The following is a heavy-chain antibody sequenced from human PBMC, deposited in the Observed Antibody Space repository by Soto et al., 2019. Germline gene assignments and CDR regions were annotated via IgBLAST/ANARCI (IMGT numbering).Heavy chain of an antibody. CDR2: INHSGST. V-gene: IGHV4-34*01. J-gene: IGHJ4*02. D-gene: IGHD3-16*02. CDR3: ARGGMITFGGVIAITRFDY. Sequence: SETLSLTCAVYGGSFSGYYWSWIRQPPGKGLEWIGEINHSGSTNYNPSLKSRVTISVDTSKNQFSLKLSSVTAADTAVYYCARGGMITFGGVIAITRFDYWGQGTLVTVSS. CDR1: GGSFSGYY.